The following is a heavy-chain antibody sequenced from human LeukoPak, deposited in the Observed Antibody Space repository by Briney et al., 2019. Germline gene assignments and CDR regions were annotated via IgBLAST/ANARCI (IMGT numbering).Heavy chain of an antibody. CDR3: ARGGYCSSTSCPGVAAAGY. Sequence: ASVKVSCKASGYTFTSYGIGWVRQAPGQGLEWMGWISAYNGNTNYAQKLQGRVTMTTDTSTSTAYMELRSLRSDDTAVYYCARGGYCSSTSCPGVAAAGYWGQGTLVTVSS. D-gene: IGHD2-2*01. CDR2: ISAYNGNT. V-gene: IGHV1-18*01. J-gene: IGHJ4*02. CDR1: GYTFTSYG.